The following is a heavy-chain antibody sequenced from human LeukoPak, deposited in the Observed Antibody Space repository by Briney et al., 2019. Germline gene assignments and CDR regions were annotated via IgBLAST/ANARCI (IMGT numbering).Heavy chain of an antibody. Sequence: GASLKVSCKASGDIFTGYYIHCVRQAPGQGVEWMGWINTNSGGTSYGQKFQGRVNMTRDMYMSTAYMELGRMRSDDRAVYFCGRSYGWGSYFGCWGRGMLVIVS. CDR2: INTNSGGT. CDR3: GRSYGWGSYFGC. V-gene: IGHV1-2*02. J-gene: IGHJ4*02. D-gene: IGHD3-10*01. CDR1: GDIFTGYY.